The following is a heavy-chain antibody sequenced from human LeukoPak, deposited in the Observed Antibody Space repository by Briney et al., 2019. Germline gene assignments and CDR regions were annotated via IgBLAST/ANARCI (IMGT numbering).Heavy chain of an antibody. D-gene: IGHD4-17*01. Sequence: GESLQISCKGSGYSFTSYWIGGVRQVPGKGLEWMGIIYPGDSDTRYSPSFQGQVTISADKSISTAYLQWSSLKASDTAMYYCARQRVAAVTTFSHFDYWGQGTLVTVSS. CDR3: ARQRVAAVTTFSHFDY. J-gene: IGHJ4*02. V-gene: IGHV5-51*01. CDR2: IYPGDSDT. CDR1: GYSFTSYW.